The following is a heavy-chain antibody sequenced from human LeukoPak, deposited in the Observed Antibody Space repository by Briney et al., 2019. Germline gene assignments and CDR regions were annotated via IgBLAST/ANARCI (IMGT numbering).Heavy chain of an antibody. CDR1: GFTFSSYS. J-gene: IGHJ5*02. V-gene: IGHV3-21*01. CDR3: AREVVVTASDWFDP. Sequence: PGGSLRLSCAASGFTFSSYSMNWVRQAPGKGLEWVTSISSSSSYIYYTDSVKGRFTISRDNAKNSLYLQMNSLRAEDTAVYYCAREVVVTASDWFDPWGQGTLVTVSS. D-gene: IGHD2-21*02. CDR2: ISSSSSYI.